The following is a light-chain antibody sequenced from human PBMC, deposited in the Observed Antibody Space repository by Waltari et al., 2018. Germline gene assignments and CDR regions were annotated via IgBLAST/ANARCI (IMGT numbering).Light chain of an antibody. CDR1: ESVNRH. J-gene: IGKJ2*01. CDR2: KAS. V-gene: IGKV1-5*03. Sequence: IQVTQSPSTLSASVGDRVNITCRNSESVNRHLAWYQQKPGRAPNLLIYKASTLETGSPSKFSGSGSWTEFSLTITNLQRDDFATYFCQHYDSYQYAFGPGTKLEIK. CDR3: QHYDSYQYA.